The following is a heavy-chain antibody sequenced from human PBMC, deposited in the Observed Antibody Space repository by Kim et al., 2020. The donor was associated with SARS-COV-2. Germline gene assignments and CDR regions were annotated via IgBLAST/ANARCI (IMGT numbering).Heavy chain of an antibody. Sequence: GGSLRLSCAASGFTVSSNYMSWVRQAPGKGLEWVSVIYSGGSTYYAYSVKGRFTISRDNSKNTLYLQMNSLRAEDTAVYYCARDKRPIYYYGSFDYGMDVWGQGTTVTVSS. CDR3: ARDKRPIYYYGSFDYGMDV. CDR1: GFTVSSNY. J-gene: IGHJ6*02. D-gene: IGHD3-10*01. CDR2: IYSGGST. V-gene: IGHV3-53*01.